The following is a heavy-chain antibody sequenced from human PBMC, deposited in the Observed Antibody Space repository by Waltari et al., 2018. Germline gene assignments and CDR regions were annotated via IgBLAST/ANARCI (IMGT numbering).Heavy chain of an antibody. CDR3: ARASRRGGYNPNWFDP. CDR2: INPKRGGT. CDR1: GYTFTGYY. J-gene: IGHJ5*02. Sequence: QVQLVQSGAEVKKPGASVKVSCKASGYTFTGYYMHWVRQAPGQGLEWMGRINPKRGGTNYAQKFKGRVTMTRDTSISTAYMELSRLRSDDTAVYYCARASRRGGYNPNWFDPWGQGTLVTVSS. V-gene: IGHV1-2*06. D-gene: IGHD5-12*01.